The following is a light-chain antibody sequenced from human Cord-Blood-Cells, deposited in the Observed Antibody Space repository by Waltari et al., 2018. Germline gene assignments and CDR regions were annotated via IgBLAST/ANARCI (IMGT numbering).Light chain of an antibody. J-gene: IGKJ4*02. V-gene: IGKV1-33*01. CDR3: QQYDNLPLT. CDR1: QDISNY. CDR2: DEA. Sequence: DSQMIQSPSSLFASVADRVTIHCQASQDISNYLNWYHQQPAKAPKLLISDEANLETAVPSRFSGSRSGTDFTITISSLQPEDIATYYCQQYDNLPLTFGEGTKVQIK.